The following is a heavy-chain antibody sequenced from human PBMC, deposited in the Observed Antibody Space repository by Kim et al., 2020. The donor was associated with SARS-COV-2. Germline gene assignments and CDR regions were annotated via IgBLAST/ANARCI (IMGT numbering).Heavy chain of an antibody. D-gene: IGHD6-6*01. CDR2: IYHSGST. Sequence: SETLSLTCAVSGGSISSGDYSWSWIRQPPGKGLVWIGYIYHSGSTYYNPSLKSRVTISVDRSKNQFSLKLSSVTAADTAVYYCVRSIAGIDSHFDYWGLGTLVTVSS. V-gene: IGHV4-30-2*01. J-gene: IGHJ4*02. CDR3: VRSIAGIDSHFDY. CDR1: GGSISSGDYS.